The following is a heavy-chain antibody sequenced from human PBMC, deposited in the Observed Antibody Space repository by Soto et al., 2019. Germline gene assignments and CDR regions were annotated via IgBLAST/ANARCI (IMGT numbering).Heavy chain of an antibody. J-gene: IGHJ5*02. Sequence: SETLSLTCTGSGGSISSSSYYWGWIRQPPGKGLEWIGSIYYSGSTYYNPSLKSRVTISVDTSKNQFSLKLSSVTAADTAVYYCARSGGLVQHIVVVTAIQGGWFDPWGQGTLVTVSS. V-gene: IGHV4-39*01. CDR1: GGSISSSSYY. CDR3: ARSGGLVQHIVVVTAIQGGWFDP. D-gene: IGHD2-21*02. CDR2: IYYSGST.